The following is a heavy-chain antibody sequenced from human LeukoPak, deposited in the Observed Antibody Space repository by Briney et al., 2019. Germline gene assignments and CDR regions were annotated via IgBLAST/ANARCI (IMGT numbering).Heavy chain of an antibody. V-gene: IGHV4-59*01. Sequence: SEALSLSCTLPGDSLSSYYWNWVRPPPGKGLGWVGHIFYSGSTNYNPSLKSRVTTSVDTSKNKFSLKLSSVTAADTAQYYCARSLYYYGSDSFDIWGQGTMVSVSS. CDR2: IFYSGST. CDR1: GDSLSSYY. D-gene: IGHD3-10*01. CDR3: ARSLYYYGSDSFDI. J-gene: IGHJ3*02.